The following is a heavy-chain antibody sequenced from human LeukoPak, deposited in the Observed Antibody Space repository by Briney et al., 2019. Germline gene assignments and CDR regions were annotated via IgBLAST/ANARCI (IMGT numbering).Heavy chain of an antibody. CDR2: ISGSGGST. CDR3: AKVSYYDILTGYRFDY. CDR1: GFTFSSYG. J-gene: IGHJ4*02. Sequence: GGSLRLSCAASGFTFSSYGMSWVRQAPGKGLEWVSAISGSGGSTYYADSVKGRFTISRDNSKNTLYLQMNSLRAEDTAVYYCAKVSYYDILTGYRFDYWGQGTLVTVSS. D-gene: IGHD3-9*01. V-gene: IGHV3-23*01.